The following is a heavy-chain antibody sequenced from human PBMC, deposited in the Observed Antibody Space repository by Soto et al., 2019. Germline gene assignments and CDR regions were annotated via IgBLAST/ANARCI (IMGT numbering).Heavy chain of an antibody. CDR1: GFTFSDYY. Sequence: PGGSLRLSCAASGFTFSDYYMSWVRQAPGKGLEWVSAIRYGGNAQYYADSVKGRFTISRDNAKNSLFLQMNSLRVEDTALYYCAKGRSYYYYYGVDVWGQGTTVTVSS. CDR2: IRYGGNAQ. J-gene: IGHJ6*02. CDR3: AKGRSYYYYYGVDV. V-gene: IGHV3-11*01.